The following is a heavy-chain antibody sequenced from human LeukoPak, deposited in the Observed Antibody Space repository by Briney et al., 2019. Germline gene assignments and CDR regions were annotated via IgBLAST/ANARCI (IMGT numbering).Heavy chain of an antibody. D-gene: IGHD6-13*01. V-gene: IGHV3-53*01. CDR2: IYSGGST. CDR1: GFTVSSNS. CDR3: ASTTTAGHFDY. J-gene: IGHJ4*02. Sequence: GGSLRLSCAASGFTVSSNSMSWVRQALGKGLEWVSVIYSGGSTYNADSVKGRFTISRDNSKNTLYLQMNSLRAEGTAVYYCASTTTAGHFDYWGQGTLVTVSS.